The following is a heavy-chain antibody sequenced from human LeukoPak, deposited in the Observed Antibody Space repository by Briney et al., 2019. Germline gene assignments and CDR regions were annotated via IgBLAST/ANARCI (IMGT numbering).Heavy chain of an antibody. J-gene: IGHJ4*02. CDR3: ARDLYRIVVVPHYFDY. CDR1: GFTFDDYA. CDR2: LSWNSGSI. Sequence: PGGSLRLSCAASGFTFDDYAMHWARPAPGKGLEWVSGLSWNSGSIGYADSVKGRFTISRDNAKNSLYLQMNSLRAEDTAVYYCARDLYRIVVVPHYFDYWGQGTLVTVSS. V-gene: IGHV3-9*01. D-gene: IGHD3-22*01.